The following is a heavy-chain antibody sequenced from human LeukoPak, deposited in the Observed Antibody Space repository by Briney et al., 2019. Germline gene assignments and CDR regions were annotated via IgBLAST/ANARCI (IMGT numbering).Heavy chain of an antibody. CDR1: GGSISSGDYY. Sequence: SETLSLTCTVSGGSISSGDYYWSWIRQPPGKGLEWIGYIYYSGSTYYNPSLKSRVTISVDTSKNQFSLKLSSVTAADTAVYYCARGEYYGSGSPPWYFDLWGRGTLVTVSS. CDR2: IYYSGST. CDR3: ARGEYYGSGSPPWYFDL. D-gene: IGHD3-10*01. J-gene: IGHJ2*01. V-gene: IGHV4-30-4*01.